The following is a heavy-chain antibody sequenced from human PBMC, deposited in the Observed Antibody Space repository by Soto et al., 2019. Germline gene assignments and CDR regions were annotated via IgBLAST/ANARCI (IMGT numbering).Heavy chain of an antibody. Sequence: QVQLQESGPGLVKPSQTLSLTCTVSGGSISSGGYYWSWIRQHPGKGLEWIGYIYYSGSTYYNPSLKSRVTISVDTSKNQFSLRLSSVTAADTAVYFCARGSYYDSSGYYGPWGQGTLVTVSS. CDR3: ARGSYYDSSGYYGP. J-gene: IGHJ5*02. D-gene: IGHD3-22*01. CDR2: IYYSGST. CDR1: GGSISSGGYY. V-gene: IGHV4-31*03.